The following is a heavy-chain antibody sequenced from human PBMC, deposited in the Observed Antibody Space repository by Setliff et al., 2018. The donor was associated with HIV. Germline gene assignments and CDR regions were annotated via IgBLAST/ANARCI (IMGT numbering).Heavy chain of an antibody. V-gene: IGHV1-69*13. CDR1: GSTFTSYA. D-gene: IGHD2-21*01. Sequence: SVKVSCKAPGSTFTSYAINWVRQAPGQGLEWMGGIIPIFSTSNYAQRFQGRVTITADESTSTAYMELYNLRSEDTAMYYCTRGRGIIGALVYWGQGTPVTVSS. CDR3: TRGRGIIGALVY. CDR2: IIPIFSTS. J-gene: IGHJ4*02.